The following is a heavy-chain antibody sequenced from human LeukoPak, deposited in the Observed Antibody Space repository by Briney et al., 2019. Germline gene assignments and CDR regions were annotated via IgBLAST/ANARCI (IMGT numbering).Heavy chain of an antibody. Sequence: GGSLRLSCAASGFTFSSSWMSWVRQAPGKGLEWVANIKQDGSEKYYVDSVKGRFTISRDNAKNSLYLQMNSLRAEDTAVYYCARDLYGSGPIDYWGQGTLVTVSS. J-gene: IGHJ4*02. CDR2: IKQDGSEK. V-gene: IGHV3-7*03. CDR1: GFTFSSSW. D-gene: IGHD3-10*01. CDR3: ARDLYGSGPIDY.